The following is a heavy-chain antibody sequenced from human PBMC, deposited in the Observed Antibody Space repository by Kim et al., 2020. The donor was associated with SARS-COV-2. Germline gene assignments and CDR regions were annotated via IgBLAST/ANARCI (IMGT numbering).Heavy chain of an antibody. CDR2: ISSSSSYI. CDR3: ARDSNYYDSSGSYYYYGMDV. J-gene: IGHJ6*02. V-gene: IGHV3-21*01. D-gene: IGHD3-22*01. Sequence: GGSLRLSCAASGFTFSSYSMNWVRQAPGKGLEWVSSISSSSSYIYYADSVKGRFTISRDNAKNSLYLQMNSLRAEDTAVYYCARDSNYYDSSGSYYYYGMDVWGQGTTVTVSS. CDR1: GFTFSSYS.